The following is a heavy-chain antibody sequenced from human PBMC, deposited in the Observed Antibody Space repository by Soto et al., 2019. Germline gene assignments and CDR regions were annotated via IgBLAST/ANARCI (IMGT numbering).Heavy chain of an antibody. J-gene: IGHJ1*01. V-gene: IGHV1-18*01. CDR2: ISAYNGNT. CDR1: GYTFTSYG. D-gene: IGHD2-2*01. Sequence: ASVKVSCKASGYTFTSYGISWVRQAPGQGLEWMGWISAYNGNTNYAQKLQGRVTMTTDTSTSTAYMELRSRRSDDTAVYYCARRIDCSSTSYSSEYFQHWGQGTLVTVSS. CDR3: ARRIDCSSTSYSSEYFQH.